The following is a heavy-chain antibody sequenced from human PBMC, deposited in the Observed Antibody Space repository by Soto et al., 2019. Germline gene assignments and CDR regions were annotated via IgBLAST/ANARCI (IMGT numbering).Heavy chain of an antibody. J-gene: IGHJ4*02. CDR2: INAGNGNT. Sequence: GQRLEWMGWINAGNGNTKYSQKFQGRVTITRDTSASTAYMELSSLRSEYTAVYYCAQDVAAAGPDYWGQPTLLSVSS. V-gene: IGHV1-3*01. CDR3: AQDVAAAGPDY. D-gene: IGHD6-13*01.